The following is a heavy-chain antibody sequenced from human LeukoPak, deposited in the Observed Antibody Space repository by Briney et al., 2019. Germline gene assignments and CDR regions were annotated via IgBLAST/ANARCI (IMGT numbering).Heavy chain of an antibody. Sequence: SETLSLTCAVSGGSISSSNWWSWVRQPPGKGLEWIGEINHSGSTNYNPSLKSRVTISVDTSKNQFSLKLSSVTAADTAVYYCARGGGPDDYSNRDFDYWGQGTLVTVSS. V-gene: IGHV4-4*02. D-gene: IGHD4-11*01. CDR1: GGSISSSNW. CDR2: INHSGST. J-gene: IGHJ4*02. CDR3: ARGGGPDDYSNRDFDY.